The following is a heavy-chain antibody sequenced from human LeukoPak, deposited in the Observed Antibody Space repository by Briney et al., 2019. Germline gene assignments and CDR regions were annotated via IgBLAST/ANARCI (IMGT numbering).Heavy chain of an antibody. CDR1: GFVFSDYY. V-gene: IGHV3-11*05. CDR3: ARAHYDGINDAFDI. J-gene: IGHJ3*02. D-gene: IGHD3-22*01. Sequence: PGGSLRLSCAASGFVFSDYYMIWIRQAPGKGLEWISYISSSGPYTSYADSVKGRFTISRDNARNSLYLQMNSLRAEDTAVYYCARAHYDGINDAFDIWGQGTMVTVSS. CDR2: ISSSGPYT.